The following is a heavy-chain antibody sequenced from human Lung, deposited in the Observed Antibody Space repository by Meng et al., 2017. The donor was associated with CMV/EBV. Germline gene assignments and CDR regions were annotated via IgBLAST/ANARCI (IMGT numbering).Heavy chain of an antibody. J-gene: IGHJ6*02. CDR2: IYPDDSDT. CDR3: ARQAGYQQLYYYYPMDV. Sequence: GESLKISCKGLGYSFTNYWIGWVRQMPGKGLEWLGIIYPDDSDTRYSPSFQGQVTISADRSISTAYLQWSSLKASDSAMYYCARQAGYQQLYYYYPMDVWGQGTRVTVSS. V-gene: IGHV5-51*01. CDR1: GYSFTNYW. D-gene: IGHD2-2*01.